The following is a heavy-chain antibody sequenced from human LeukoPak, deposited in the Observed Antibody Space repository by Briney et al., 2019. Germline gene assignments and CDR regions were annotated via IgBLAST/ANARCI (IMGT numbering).Heavy chain of an antibody. V-gene: IGHV1-24*01. D-gene: IGHD3-22*01. CDR2: FDPEDGET. CDR3: ATDHSSGYPGGY. CDR1: EYTLTELS. J-gene: IGHJ4*02. Sequence: ASVKVSCKVSEYTLTELSMHWVRQAPGKGLEWMGGFDPEDGETIYAQKFQGRVTMTEDTSTDTAYMELSSLRSEDTAVYYCATDHSSGYPGGYWGQGTLVTVSS.